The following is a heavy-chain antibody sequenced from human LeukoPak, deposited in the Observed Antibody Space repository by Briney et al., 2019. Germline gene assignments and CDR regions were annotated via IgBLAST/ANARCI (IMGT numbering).Heavy chain of an antibody. CDR2: MNPNSGNT. CDR3: ARGARDYYLDYYYYGMDV. J-gene: IGHJ6*02. D-gene: IGHD1-26*01. Sequence: ASVKVSCKASGYTFTSYDINWVRQATGQGLEWMGWMNPNSGNTGYAQKFQGRVTMTRNTSISTAYMELSSLRSEDTAVYYCARGARDYYLDYYYYGMDVWGQGTTVTVSS. CDR1: GYTFTSYD. V-gene: IGHV1-8*01.